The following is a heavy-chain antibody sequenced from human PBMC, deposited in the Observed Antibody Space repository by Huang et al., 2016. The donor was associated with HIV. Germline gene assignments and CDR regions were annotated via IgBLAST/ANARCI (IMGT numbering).Heavy chain of an antibody. V-gene: IGHV3-74*01. CDR3: ARAGGFEI. D-gene: IGHD2-15*01. CDR2: IKIDGRIT. CDR1: GFKFSNYW. J-gene: IGHJ3*02. Sequence: EEHLVESGGGLVQPGGFLRLSCEASGFKFSNYWMQWVRQAPGKGLMWGSRIKIDGRITDYADSVKGRFTISRDNAKNTLYLQMSSLTAEDTAIYYCARAGGFEIWGQGTVVTVSS.